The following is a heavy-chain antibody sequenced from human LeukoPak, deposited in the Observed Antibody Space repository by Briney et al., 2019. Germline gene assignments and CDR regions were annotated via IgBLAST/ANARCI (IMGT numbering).Heavy chain of an antibody. CDR3: AKDKYSPNINNWFDP. D-gene: IGHD5-18*01. CDR2: ISGSGGST. CDR1: GFTFSSYA. Sequence: PGGSLRLSCAASGFTFSSYAMSWVRQAPGKGLEWVSAISGSGGSTYYADSVKGGFTISRDSSKNTLYLQMNSLRAEDTAVYYCAKDKYSPNINNWFDPWGQGTLVTVSS. V-gene: IGHV3-23*01. J-gene: IGHJ5*02.